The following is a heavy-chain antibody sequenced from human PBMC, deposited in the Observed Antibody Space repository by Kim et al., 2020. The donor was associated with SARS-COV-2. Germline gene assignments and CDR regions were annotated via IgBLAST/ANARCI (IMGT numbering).Heavy chain of an antibody. D-gene: IGHD3-3*01. Sequence: GLEWMGWLNTNTGNPTYAQGFTGRFVFSLDTSVSTAYLQISSLKAEDTAVYYCAGGYYDFWSGYYTLGYWGQGTLVTVSS. CDR2: LNTNTGNP. J-gene: IGHJ4*02. V-gene: IGHV7-4-1*02. CDR3: AGGYYDFWSGYYTLGY.